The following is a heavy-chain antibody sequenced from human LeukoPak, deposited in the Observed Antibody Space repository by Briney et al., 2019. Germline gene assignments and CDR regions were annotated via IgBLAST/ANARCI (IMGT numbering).Heavy chain of an antibody. Sequence: SETLSLTCAVYGGSFSGYYWSWIRQPPGKGLEWIGEINHSGSTNYNPSLKSRVTISVDTSKNQFSLKLSSVTAADTAVYYCARGRGIAARPWYFDLWGRGTLVTVSS. CDR1: GGSFSGYY. D-gene: IGHD6-6*01. CDR2: INHSGST. CDR3: ARGRGIAARPWYFDL. J-gene: IGHJ2*01. V-gene: IGHV4-34*01.